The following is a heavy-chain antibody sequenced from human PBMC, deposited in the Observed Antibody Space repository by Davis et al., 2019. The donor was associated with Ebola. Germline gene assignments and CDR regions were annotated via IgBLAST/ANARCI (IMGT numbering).Heavy chain of an antibody. CDR2: TYSKSKWNY. Sequence: HSQTLSLTCAISGDSVSTKSAGWNWIRQSPSRGLEWLGRTYSKSKWNYDYAASVTSRIIIHLDTAKNQLSLQLNSVTPEDTAVYYCASGWLRCYFDPWGQGTLVTVSS. J-gene: IGHJ4*02. CDR3: ASGWLRCYFDP. CDR1: GDSVSTKSAG. D-gene: IGHD6-19*01. V-gene: IGHV6-1*01.